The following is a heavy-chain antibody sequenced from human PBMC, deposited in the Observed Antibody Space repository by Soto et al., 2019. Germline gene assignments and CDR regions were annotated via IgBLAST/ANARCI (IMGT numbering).Heavy chain of an antibody. J-gene: IGHJ4*02. CDR2: ISTRGSRI. CDR3: AGCRDGYNGGLDF. CDR1: GFTFSSYE. Sequence: EVQLVESGGGFVQPGGSLRLSCAASGFTFSSYEMIWVRQAPGKGLEWVSYISTRGSRIYYADSVKGRFTISRDNAKNSLFLQMNSLRAEDTAIYYCAGCRDGYNGGLDFWGQGTLVTVSS. D-gene: IGHD5-12*01. V-gene: IGHV3-48*03.